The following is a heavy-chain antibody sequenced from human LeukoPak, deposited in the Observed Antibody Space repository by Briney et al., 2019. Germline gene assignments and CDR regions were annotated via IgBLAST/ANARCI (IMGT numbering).Heavy chain of an antibody. J-gene: IGHJ4*02. CDR3: AKGSSIEAGSWPN. CDR1: GGSISSSY. CDR2: IYYRGST. Sequence: SETLSLICTFSGGSISSSYFSWIRQPPGKGLEWIGYIYYRGSTDYNPSLKSRVSMSFDTSKRQFYLNVYSVTAADTAVYYCAKGSSIEAGSWPNWGQGTMVTVSS. V-gene: IGHV4-59*01. D-gene: IGHD6-13*01.